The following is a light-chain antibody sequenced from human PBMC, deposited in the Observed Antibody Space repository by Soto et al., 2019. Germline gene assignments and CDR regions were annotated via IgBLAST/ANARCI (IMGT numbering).Light chain of an antibody. J-gene: IGLJ1*01. CDR2: DTI. Sequence: QAVVTQDPSLTVSPGGTVTLTCASSTGAVTNGHYPYWFQQKPGQAPRRLIYDTINRHSWTPDRFSGSLLGSKAALTLSGAHPEDDAEYYCLLSYNGPYVFGTGTKLTVL. CDR1: TGAVTNGHY. CDR3: LLSYNGPYV. V-gene: IGLV7-46*01.